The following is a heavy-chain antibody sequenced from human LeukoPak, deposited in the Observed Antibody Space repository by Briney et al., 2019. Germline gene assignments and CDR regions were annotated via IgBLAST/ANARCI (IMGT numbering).Heavy chain of an antibody. D-gene: IGHD2-8*02. CDR2: IYYSGTT. CDR1: GGPISTSSYY. CDR3: ARSLGYCTGATCYSFDS. Sequence: PSETLSLTCTVSGGPISTSSYYWGWIRQPPGKGLEWIGIIYYSGTTYYNQSLKSRVTISVDTSKNQFSLKVNSVTAADTAVYYCARSLGYCTGATCYSFDSWGQGTLVTVSS. J-gene: IGHJ4*02. V-gene: IGHV4-39*01.